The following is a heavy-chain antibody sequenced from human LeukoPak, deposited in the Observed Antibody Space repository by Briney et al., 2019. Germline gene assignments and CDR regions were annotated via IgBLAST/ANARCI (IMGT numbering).Heavy chain of an antibody. V-gene: IGHV4-59*01. CDR1: GGSISSYY. CDR3: ARGETTMAIDY. D-gene: IGHD3-10*01. J-gene: IGHJ4*02. CDR2: IYYSGGT. Sequence: SETLSLTCTVSGGSISSYYWSWIRQPPGKGLEWIGYIYYSGGTNYNPSLKSRVTISVDTSKNQFSLKLSSVTAADTAVYYCARGETTMAIDYWGQGTLVTVSS.